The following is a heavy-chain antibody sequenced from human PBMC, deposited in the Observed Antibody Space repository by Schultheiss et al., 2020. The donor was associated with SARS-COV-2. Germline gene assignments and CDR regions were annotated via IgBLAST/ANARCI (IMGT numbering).Heavy chain of an antibody. V-gene: IGHV3-23*01. J-gene: IGHJ4*02. CDR1: GFTFSSYA. Sequence: GESLKISCAASGFTFSSYAMSWVRQAPGKGLEWVSAISGSGGSTYYADSVKGRFTISRDNSKNTLYLQMNSLRAEDTAVYYCAGGATGDLFDYWGQGTLVTVSS. CDR2: ISGSGGST. CDR3: AGGATGDLFDY. D-gene: IGHD1-26*01.